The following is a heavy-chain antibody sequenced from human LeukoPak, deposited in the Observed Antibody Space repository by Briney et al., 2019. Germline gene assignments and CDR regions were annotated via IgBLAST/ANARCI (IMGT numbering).Heavy chain of an antibody. CDR3: AGNNDMDV. J-gene: IGHJ6*02. CDR2: VNKDGSEK. Sequence: PGSSLRLSCAASGFILSNHWMTWVRQAPGKGPEWVANVNKDGSEKYYVDSVKGRFTISRDTAKNSLYLQMNNLRAEDTALYYCAGNNDMDVWGQGTTVIVSS. CDR1: GFILSNHW. V-gene: IGHV3-7*03. D-gene: IGHD1/OR15-1a*01.